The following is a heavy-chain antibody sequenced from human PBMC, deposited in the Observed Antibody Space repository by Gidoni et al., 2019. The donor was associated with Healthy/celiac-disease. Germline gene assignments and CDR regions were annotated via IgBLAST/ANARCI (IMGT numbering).Heavy chain of an antibody. CDR1: GYTFTLYS. J-gene: IGHJ6*02. CDR2: INPSGGST. D-gene: IGHD6-6*01. V-gene: IGHV1-46*01. Sequence: HVHLVQSGAEVKTPWASLPVSCKASGYTFTLYSMHWVRQARGKGLEWMGIINPSGGSTSYEQKCQGRVTMNRDTSTSTVYMERSRLRSEDTAVYYCARDTPSSSSPYDYYYYGMDVWGQGTTVTVSS. CDR3: ARDTPSSSSPYDYYYYGMDV.